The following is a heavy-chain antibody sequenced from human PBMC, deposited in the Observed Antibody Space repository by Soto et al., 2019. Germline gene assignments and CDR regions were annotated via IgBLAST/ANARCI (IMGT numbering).Heavy chain of an antibody. V-gene: IGHV3-21*01. J-gene: IGHJ4*02. CDR1: GFSFSDYY. CDR2: ISGKSTYI. D-gene: IGHD4-17*01. Sequence: VQLVESGGGLVKPGGSLRLSCAASGFSFSDYYMSWVRQAPGKGLEWVSSISGKSTYIYYAASVKGRFTTSRENARNSVYLQMHSLRAEDTAVYYCARDKGYGDDLDSWGQGTLVTVSS. CDR3: ARDKGYGDDLDS.